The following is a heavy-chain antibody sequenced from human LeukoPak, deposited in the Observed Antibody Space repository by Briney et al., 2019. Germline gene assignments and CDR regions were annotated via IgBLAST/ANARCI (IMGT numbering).Heavy chain of an antibody. D-gene: IGHD6-13*01. CDR3: AKDAHGVAAPVD. CDR2: ISSDGDDT. J-gene: IGHJ4*02. V-gene: IGHV3-23*01. CDR1: GFXFSDYA. Sequence: PGGSLRLSCGASGFXFSDYAISWVREAPGKGLDWGSTISSDGDDTYYADSVKGRFTISRDNSKHTLFLQMNSLRVEDTAVFYCAKDAHGVAAPVDWGQGTLVTVSS.